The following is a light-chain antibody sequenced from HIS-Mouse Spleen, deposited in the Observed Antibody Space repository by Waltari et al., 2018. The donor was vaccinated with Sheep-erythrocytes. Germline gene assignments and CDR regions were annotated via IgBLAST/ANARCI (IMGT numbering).Light chain of an antibody. CDR3: CSYAGSYNHV. V-gene: IGLV2-11*01. CDR1: RIDVGGYNY. J-gene: IGLJ1*01. Sequence: QSALTQPRSVSGSPGQSVTTSCTGTRIDVGGYNYVSWYQQHPGKAPKLMIYDVSKRPSGVPDRFSGSKSGNTASLTISGLQAEDEADYYCCSYAGSYNHVFATGTKVTVL. CDR2: DVS.